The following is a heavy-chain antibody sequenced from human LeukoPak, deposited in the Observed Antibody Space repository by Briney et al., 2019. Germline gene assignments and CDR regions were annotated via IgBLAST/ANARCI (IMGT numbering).Heavy chain of an antibody. D-gene: IGHD4-17*01. Sequence: SETLSLTCAVYGGSFSGYYWSWIRQPPGKGLEWIGEINHSGSTNYNPSPKSRVTISVDTSKNQFSLKLSSVTAADTAVYYCAMGGAPAVKLDYWGQGTRVTVSA. V-gene: IGHV4-34*01. CDR3: AMGGAPAVKLDY. J-gene: IGHJ4*02. CDR2: INHSGST. CDR1: GGSFSGYY.